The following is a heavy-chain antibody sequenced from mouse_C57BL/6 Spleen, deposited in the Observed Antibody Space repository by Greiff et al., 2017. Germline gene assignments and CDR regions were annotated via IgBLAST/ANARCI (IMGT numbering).Heavy chain of an antibody. Sequence: VQLQQSGAELVKPGASVKISCKASGYAFSSYWMNWVKQRPGKGLEWIGQIYPGDGDTNYNGKFKGKATLTADKSSSTAYMQLSSLTSEDSAVYFCARSGYSNYLYAMDYWGQGTSVTVSS. CDR3: ARSGYSNYLYAMDY. D-gene: IGHD2-5*01. V-gene: IGHV1-80*01. CDR1: GYAFSSYW. CDR2: IYPGDGDT. J-gene: IGHJ4*01.